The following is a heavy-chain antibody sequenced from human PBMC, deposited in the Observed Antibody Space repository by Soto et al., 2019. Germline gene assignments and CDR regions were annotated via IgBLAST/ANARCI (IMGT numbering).Heavy chain of an antibody. D-gene: IGHD2-8*01. CDR3: ARYNSYAIDY. CDR2: IHYSGTT. J-gene: IGHJ4*02. CDR1: GTSISRYY. V-gene: IGHV4-59*01. Sequence: ASKTRSLTWTVSGTSISRYYWSWIRQPPGKGLEWIANIHYSGTTNYNPSLASRVTLSVDTSKNQFSLKLTSVTAADRAMYFCARYNSYAIDYWGRGTLVTVYS.